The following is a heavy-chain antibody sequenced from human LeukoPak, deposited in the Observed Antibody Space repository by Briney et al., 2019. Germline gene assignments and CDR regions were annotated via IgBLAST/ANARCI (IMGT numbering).Heavy chain of an antibody. Sequence: SETLSLTCAVYGGSFSGYYWNWIRQPPGKGLEWIGESNHRGSTNYNPSLKSRVTISVDTSKNQFSLKLTSVTAADTAVYYCARRLHKTDYDILTGSFDPWGQGTLVTVSS. CDR3: ARRLHKTDYDILTGSFDP. CDR1: GGSFSGYY. J-gene: IGHJ5*02. CDR2: SNHRGST. D-gene: IGHD3-9*01. V-gene: IGHV4-34*01.